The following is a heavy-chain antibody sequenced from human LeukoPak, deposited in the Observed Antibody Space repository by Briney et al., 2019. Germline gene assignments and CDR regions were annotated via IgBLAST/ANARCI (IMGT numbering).Heavy chain of an antibody. CDR2: IYTGGST. D-gene: IGHD3-22*01. V-gene: IGHV3-53*01. Sequence: PGGSLRLSCAASGFTVSSNYMSWVRQAPGKGLEWVSAIYTGGSTYYAGSVRGRFTISRDNSKNTLYLQMNSLRAEDTAVYHCARDSSGFHAFDIWGQGTMVTVSS. CDR1: GFTVSSNY. CDR3: ARDSSGFHAFDI. J-gene: IGHJ3*02.